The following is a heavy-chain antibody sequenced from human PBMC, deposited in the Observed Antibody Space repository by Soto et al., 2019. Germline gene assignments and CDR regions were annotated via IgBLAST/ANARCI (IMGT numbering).Heavy chain of an antibody. CDR2: IYYSGST. CDR3: ARYSSGTDYPPPFEY. CDR1: GASISTSGYN. J-gene: IGHJ4*01. V-gene: IGHV4-31*01. Sequence: QVQLQQSGPGLVKPSQTLSVTCTVSGASISTSGYNWSWIRHHPLQRLEWIGSIYYSGSTYYKPSLNSQVTISVHTSQNPFSLKLSSVTAADTAVYFCARYSSGTDYPPPFEYWGHRTPVTVS. D-gene: IGHD1-26*01.